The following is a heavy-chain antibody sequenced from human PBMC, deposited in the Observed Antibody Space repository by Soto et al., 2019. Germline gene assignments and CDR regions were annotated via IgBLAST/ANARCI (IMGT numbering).Heavy chain of an antibody. CDR2: INSDGSST. CDR3: VRTSLVVAAATREDY. CDR1: GFTFSSYW. Sequence: EVQLVESGGGLGQPGESLRLSCAASGFTFSSYWMHWVRQAPGKGLVWVSRINSDGSSTSYAGSVKVRFTISRDNAKNTLYLQMNSLRADDTAVYYCVRTSLVVAAATREDYWGQGTLVTVSS. J-gene: IGHJ4*02. D-gene: IGHD2-15*01. V-gene: IGHV3-74*01.